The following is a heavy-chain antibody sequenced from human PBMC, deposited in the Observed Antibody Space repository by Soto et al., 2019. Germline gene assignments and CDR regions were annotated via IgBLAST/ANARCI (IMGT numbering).Heavy chain of an antibody. CDR1: GYTFTSYA. D-gene: IGHD3-16*01. CDR3: AAWGREPGWGY. Sequence: QVQLVQSGAEVKKPGASVKVSCKASGYTFTSYAMHWVRQAPGQRLEWMGWINAGNGNTKYSQKFQGRVTITRDTSASTADMELSSLRSEATAVYYCAAWGREPGWGYWGQGTLVTVSS. V-gene: IGHV1-3*01. CDR2: INAGNGNT. J-gene: IGHJ4*02.